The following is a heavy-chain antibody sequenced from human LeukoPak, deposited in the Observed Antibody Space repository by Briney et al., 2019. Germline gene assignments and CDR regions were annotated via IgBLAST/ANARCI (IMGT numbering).Heavy chain of an antibody. CDR3: ARLPGYCTGGSCYFDY. CDR2: IYASDSDT. D-gene: IGHD2-15*01. J-gene: IGHJ4*02. CDR1: GYSFTNYW. Sequence: GESLKISCKGSGYSFTNYWIGWVRQMPGKGLEWMGIIYASDSDTRYSPSFQGQVTFSADKSISTAYLKWSSLKASDTAMYYCARLPGYCTGGSCYFDYWGQGTLVTVSS. V-gene: IGHV5-51*01.